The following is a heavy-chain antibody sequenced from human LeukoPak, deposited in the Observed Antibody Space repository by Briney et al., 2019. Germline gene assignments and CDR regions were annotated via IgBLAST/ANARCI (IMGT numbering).Heavy chain of an antibody. CDR3: ARGLDSSGYRNWFDP. V-gene: IGHV3-30*04. CDR2: ISDDGSNK. Sequence: PGGSLRLSCAASGFTFSSYALHWVRQAPGKGLEWVTVISDDGSNKYYADSVKGRFTISRDNSKNTLYLQMNSLRAEDTAVYYCARGLDSSGYRNWFDPWGQGTLVTVSS. J-gene: IGHJ5*02. CDR1: GFTFSSYA. D-gene: IGHD3-22*01.